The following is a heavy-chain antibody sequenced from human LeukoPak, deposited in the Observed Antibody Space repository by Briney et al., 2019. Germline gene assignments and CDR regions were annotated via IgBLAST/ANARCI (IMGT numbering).Heavy chain of an antibody. Sequence: PSETLSLTCEVFGGSLSGYYWSWIRQSPRQGLEWIGEIDHIGTTNYNPSLKTRVTMSVDTSKRQFSLKLTSVTAADTAVYYCAGEDMVVGGASDIWGQGTTVSVST. CDR2: IDHIGTT. CDR1: GGSLSGYY. J-gene: IGHJ3*02. CDR3: AGEDMVVGGASDI. D-gene: IGHD2-15*01. V-gene: IGHV4-34*01.